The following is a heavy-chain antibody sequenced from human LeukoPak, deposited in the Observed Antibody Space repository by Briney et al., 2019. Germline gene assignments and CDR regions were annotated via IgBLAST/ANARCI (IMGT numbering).Heavy chain of an antibody. Sequence: GASVKVSCKASGYTFTGYYMHWVRQAPGQGFEWMGWINPNSGGTNYAQKFQGRVTMTRDTSISTAYMELSRLRSDDTAVYYCAGDSGYCSGGSCSISFDYWGQGTLVTVSS. J-gene: IGHJ4*02. D-gene: IGHD2-15*01. CDR3: AGDSGYCSGGSCSISFDY. CDR2: INPNSGGT. V-gene: IGHV1-2*02. CDR1: GYTFTGYY.